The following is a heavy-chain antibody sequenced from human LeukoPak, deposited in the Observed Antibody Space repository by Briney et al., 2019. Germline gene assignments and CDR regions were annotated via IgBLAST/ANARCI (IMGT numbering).Heavy chain of an antibody. Sequence: GGSLRLSCAASGFSFSSYDMHWVRQVRGKGLEWVSAIGTAGDTFYPGSVKGRFTISRDSSRNTLNLQMHSLRAEDTAVYYCTRAIPDPFDIWGQGTMVTVSS. D-gene: IGHD2-2*02. CDR2: IGTAGDT. J-gene: IGHJ3*02. CDR3: TRAIPDPFDI. CDR1: GFSFSSYD. V-gene: IGHV3-13*01.